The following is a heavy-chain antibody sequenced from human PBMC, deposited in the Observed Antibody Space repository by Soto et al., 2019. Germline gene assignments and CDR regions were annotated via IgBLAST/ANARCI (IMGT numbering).Heavy chain of an antibody. CDR1: NFVLSVYS. J-gene: IGHJ4*02. D-gene: IGHD3-3*01. Sequence: QLVESGGGVVQPERSLKLSCTASNFVLSVYSLHWVRQAPGKGLEWVALISYDGGNKYYADSVKGRFTISRDNSKNTLYLQMNSLRREDTAVYYCARDKDQYDFWGGTLDSWGQGTLVTVSS. CDR3: ARDKDQYDFWGGTLDS. V-gene: IGHV3-30-3*01. CDR2: ISYDGGNK.